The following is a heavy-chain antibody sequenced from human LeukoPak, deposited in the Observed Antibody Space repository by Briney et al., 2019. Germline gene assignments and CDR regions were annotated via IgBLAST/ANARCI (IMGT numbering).Heavy chain of an antibody. Sequence: GGSLRLSCAASGFTFSNYVMHWVRQAPGKGLEWVAFIRYDGSYKYYSASVKGRFTISRDNSKNTLYLQMNSLRAEDTAVYYCVAWFGELLVEVNAFDIWGQGTMVTVSS. D-gene: IGHD3-10*01. J-gene: IGHJ3*02. V-gene: IGHV3-30*02. CDR3: VAWFGELLVEVNAFDI. CDR2: IRYDGSYK. CDR1: GFTFSNYV.